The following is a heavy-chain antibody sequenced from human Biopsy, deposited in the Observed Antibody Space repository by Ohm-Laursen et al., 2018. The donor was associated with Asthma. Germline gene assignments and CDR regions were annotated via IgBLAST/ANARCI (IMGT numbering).Heavy chain of an antibody. Sequence: SSVKVSCKASGDSFSNYAISWVRQAPRQGLEWMGGLIPVLGTADYAQMFEGRVTITADESTSTAYMELSSLRSEDTAVYYCAREVSTVDYGYYYFAMDVWGQGTTVTVSS. CDR1: GDSFSNYA. V-gene: IGHV1-69*01. CDR2: LIPVLGTA. CDR3: AREVSTVDYGYYYFAMDV. J-gene: IGHJ6*02. D-gene: IGHD4-17*01.